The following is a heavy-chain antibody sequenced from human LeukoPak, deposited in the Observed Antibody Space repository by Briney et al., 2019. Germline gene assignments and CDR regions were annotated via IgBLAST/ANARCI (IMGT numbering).Heavy chain of an antibody. D-gene: IGHD3-9*01. CDR2: IYYSGST. CDR1: GCSFSSYY. J-gene: IGHJ4*02. CDR3: ARGLYDILTGYYVFDY. Sequence: SETLTLTCTVSGCSFSSYYWSWIRQPPGKGLEWIGYIYYSGSTNYNPSLKSRVTISVDTSKNQFSLKLSSVTAADTAVYYCARGLYDILTGYYVFDYWGQGTLVTVSS. V-gene: IGHV4-59*01.